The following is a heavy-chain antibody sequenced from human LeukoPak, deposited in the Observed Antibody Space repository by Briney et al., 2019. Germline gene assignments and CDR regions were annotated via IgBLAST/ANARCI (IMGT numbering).Heavy chain of an antibody. V-gene: IGHV3-33*08. J-gene: IGHJ3*02. CDR2: IWYDGSNI. D-gene: IGHD2-15*01. CDR3: ARIGYCSGGSCYSDSPFDI. Sequence: TGGSLRLSCAASGFTFSSYSMNWVRQAPGKGLEWVAVIWYDGSNIYYADSVKGRFTISRDDSKNTLYLQMNSLRAEDTAVYYCARIGYCSGGSCYSDSPFDIWGQGTMVTVSS. CDR1: GFTFSSYS.